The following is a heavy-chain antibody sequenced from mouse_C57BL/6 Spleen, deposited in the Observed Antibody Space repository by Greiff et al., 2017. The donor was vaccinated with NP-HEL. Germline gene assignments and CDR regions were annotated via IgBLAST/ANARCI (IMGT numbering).Heavy chain of an antibody. J-gene: IGHJ2*01. CDR3: ARKEAYYSNPFDY. CDR1: GYAFSSYW. Sequence: VQLQQSGAELVKPGASVKISCKASGYAFSSYWMNWVKQRPGKGLEWIGQIYPGDGDTNYNGKFKGKATLTADKSSSTAYMQLSSLTSEDSAVYFCARKEAYYSNPFDYWGQGTTLTVSS. D-gene: IGHD2-5*01. CDR2: IYPGDGDT. V-gene: IGHV1-80*01.